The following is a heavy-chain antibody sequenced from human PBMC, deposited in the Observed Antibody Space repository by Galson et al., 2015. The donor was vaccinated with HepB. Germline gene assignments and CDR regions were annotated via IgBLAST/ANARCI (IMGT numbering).Heavy chain of an antibody. D-gene: IGHD6-13*01. Sequence: SLRLSCAASGFTFSSHAMSWVRQAPGKGLEWVSGISGSGGGTHCADSVKGRFTISRDNAKNSLDLQMNSLRADDTAVYYCARGDGSIWYSYWGQGILVTVSS. CDR2: ISGSGGGT. V-gene: IGHV3-23*01. J-gene: IGHJ4*02. CDR3: ARGDGSIWYSY. CDR1: GFTFSSHA.